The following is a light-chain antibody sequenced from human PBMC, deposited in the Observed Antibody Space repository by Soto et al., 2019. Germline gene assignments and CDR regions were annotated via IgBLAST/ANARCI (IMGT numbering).Light chain of an antibody. V-gene: IGKV3-15*01. Sequence: VALTQSPATLSVSPGERATLSCRASQSLRSSLAWYQQKPGQAPRLLIYGASNRATGIPARFSGSGSGTEFTLTISSLQSEDFAVYFCQQYNIWPQTFGQGTKVDIK. CDR1: QSLRSS. J-gene: IGKJ1*01. CDR3: QQYNIWPQT. CDR2: GAS.